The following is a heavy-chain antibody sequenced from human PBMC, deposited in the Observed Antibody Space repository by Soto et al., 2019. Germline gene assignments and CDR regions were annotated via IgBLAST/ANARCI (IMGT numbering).Heavy chain of an antibody. CDR3: ARGLRVVPAAILRGPPTYNWFDP. CDR1: GGSFSGYY. V-gene: IGHV4-34*01. Sequence: QVQLQQWGAGLLKPSETLSLTCAVYGGSFSGYYWSWIRQPPGKGLEWIGEINHSGSTNYNPSLKSRVTISVDTSKNQFTLKLSSVTAADTAVYYCARGLRVVPAAILRGPPTYNWFDPWGQGTLVTVSS. CDR2: INHSGST. D-gene: IGHD2-2*01. J-gene: IGHJ5*02.